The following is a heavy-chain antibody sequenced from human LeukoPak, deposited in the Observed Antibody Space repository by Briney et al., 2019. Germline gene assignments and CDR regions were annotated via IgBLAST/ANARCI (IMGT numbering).Heavy chain of an antibody. V-gene: IGHV3-7*01. Sequence: GGSLRLSCAASGFTFSSYWMTWVRQAPGKGLEWVATIKQDGSERYYVDSVKGRFSISRDNARNSLYLQMNSLRAEDTAVYDCAREYSSDWRTRFDYWGQGTLVTVSS. J-gene: IGHJ4*02. CDR1: GFTFSSYW. CDR3: AREYSSDWRTRFDY. D-gene: IGHD6-19*01. CDR2: IKQDGSER.